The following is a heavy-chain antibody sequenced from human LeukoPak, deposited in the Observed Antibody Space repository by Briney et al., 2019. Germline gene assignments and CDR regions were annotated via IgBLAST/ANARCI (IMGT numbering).Heavy chain of an antibody. J-gene: IGHJ4*02. CDR3: AKEYCSGGSCYEFDY. Sequence: QSGGSLRLSCAASGLTFSSYGMHWVRQAPGKGLEWVAVISYDGSNKYYADSVKGRFTISRDNSKNTLYLQMNSLRAEDTAVYYCAKEYCSGGSCYEFDYWGQGTLVTVSS. D-gene: IGHD2-15*01. V-gene: IGHV3-30*18. CDR2: ISYDGSNK. CDR1: GLTFSSYG.